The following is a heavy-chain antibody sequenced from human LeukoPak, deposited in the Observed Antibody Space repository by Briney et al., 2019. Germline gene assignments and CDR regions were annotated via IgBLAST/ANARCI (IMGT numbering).Heavy chain of an antibody. CDR1: GFTFSSYN. J-gene: IGHJ3*02. D-gene: IGHD3/OR15-3a*01. CDR3: ARMDAFDI. V-gene: IGHV3-48*01. Sequence: PGGSLRLSCAASGFTFSSYNMNWVRQAPGKGLEWVSYISDSSTTIYYADSVKGRFTISRDNAKNSLYLQMNSQRAEDTAVYYCARMDAFDIWGQGTMVTVSS. CDR2: ISDSSTTI.